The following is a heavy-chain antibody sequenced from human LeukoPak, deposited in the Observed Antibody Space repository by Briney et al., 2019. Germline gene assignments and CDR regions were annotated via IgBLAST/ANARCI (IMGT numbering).Heavy chain of an antibody. CDR1: GFTFSSYG. D-gene: IGHD4-17*01. V-gene: IGHV3-30*02. CDR2: IRYDGSNK. CDR3: AKSVTTVTREDVDAFDI. Sequence: PGGSLRLSCAASGFTFSSYGMHWVRQAPGKGLEWVAFIRYDGSNKYYADSVKGRFTISRDNSKNTLYLQMNSLRAEDTALYYCAKSVTTVTREDVDAFDIWGQGTMVTVSS. J-gene: IGHJ3*02.